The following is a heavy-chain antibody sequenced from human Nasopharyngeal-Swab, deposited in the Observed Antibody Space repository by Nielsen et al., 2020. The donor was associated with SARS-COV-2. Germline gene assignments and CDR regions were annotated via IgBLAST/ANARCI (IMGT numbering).Heavy chain of an antibody. Sequence: GGSLRLSCAASGSWFNNAWMNWVRQAPGRGLEWVGRIKSRADGGTPDYAAPVQGRFTISRDDSKNTVYLQMDSLTTEDSGMYHCADGGLNWVDPWGQGTLVTVSS. CDR3: ADGGLNWVDP. D-gene: IGHD3-10*01. J-gene: IGHJ5*02. CDR2: IKSRADGGTP. V-gene: IGHV3-15*07. CDR1: GSWFNNAW.